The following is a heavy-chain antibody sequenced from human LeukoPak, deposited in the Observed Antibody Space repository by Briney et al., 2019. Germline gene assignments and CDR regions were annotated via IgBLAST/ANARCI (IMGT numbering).Heavy chain of an antibody. J-gene: IGHJ4*02. Sequence: SEALSLTCTVSGYSISSGYYWGWIRQPPGKGLEWIGSIYHSGSTYYNPSLKSRVTISVDTSKNQFSLKLSSVTAADTAVYYCARAAPPYSGSYGDYWGQGTLVTVSS. CDR2: IYHSGST. V-gene: IGHV4-38-2*02. CDR1: GYSISSGYY. D-gene: IGHD1-26*01. CDR3: ARAAPPYSGSYGDY.